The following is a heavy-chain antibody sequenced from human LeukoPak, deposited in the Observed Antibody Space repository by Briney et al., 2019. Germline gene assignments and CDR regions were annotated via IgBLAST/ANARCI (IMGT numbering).Heavy chain of an antibody. Sequence: GESLKISCKGSGYRFTSYWIGWVRQMPGKGLEWMGIIYPGDSDTRYSLSFQGQVTISADKSISTAYLQWSSLKASDTAMYYCARLDSSGYYYYGMDVWGQGTTVTVSS. D-gene: IGHD3-22*01. CDR1: GYRFTSYW. V-gene: IGHV5-51*01. CDR2: IYPGDSDT. CDR3: ARLDSSGYYYYGMDV. J-gene: IGHJ6*02.